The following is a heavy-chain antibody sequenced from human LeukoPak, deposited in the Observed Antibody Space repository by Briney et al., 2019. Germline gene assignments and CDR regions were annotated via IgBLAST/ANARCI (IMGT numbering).Heavy chain of an antibody. D-gene: IGHD3-10*01. CDR3: ARDLPTPKVYYYGSGKGDY. CDR1: GYTFTSYG. Sequence: ASVKVSCKASGYTFTSYGISWVRQAPGQGLEWMGWISAYNGNTNYAQKLQGRVTMTTDTSTSTAYMELRSLRSDDTAVYYCARDLPTPKVYYYGSGKGDYWGQGTLVTVSS. V-gene: IGHV1-18*01. CDR2: ISAYNGNT. J-gene: IGHJ4*02.